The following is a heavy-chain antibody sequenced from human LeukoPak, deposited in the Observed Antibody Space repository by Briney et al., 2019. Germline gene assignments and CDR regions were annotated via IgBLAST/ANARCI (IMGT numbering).Heavy chain of an antibody. CDR2: INASYGTA. Sequence: ASVKVSCKASGYTFTSYAMNWVRQAPGQRLEWMGWINASYGTAKYSQKFQGRVTITRDTSTSTAYMELSSLRAEDTAVYYCASERTSLDGTGWNVGDYWGQGALVPVS. CDR1: GYTFTSYA. CDR3: ASERTSLDGTGWNVGDY. D-gene: IGHD1-1*01. J-gene: IGHJ4*02. V-gene: IGHV1-3*01.